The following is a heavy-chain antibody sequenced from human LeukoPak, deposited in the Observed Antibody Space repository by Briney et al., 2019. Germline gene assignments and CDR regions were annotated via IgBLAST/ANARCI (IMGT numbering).Heavy chain of an antibody. D-gene: IGHD5-18*01. CDR2: MNPNSGNT. Sequence: ASVKVSCKASGYTFTSYDINWVRQATGQGLEWMGWMNPNSGNTGYAQKFQGRVTMTRNTSISTAYMELRSLRSEDTAVYYCARHPPGGYSYQKGNWFDPWGQGTLVTVSS. CDR3: ARHPPGGYSYQKGNWFDP. CDR1: GYTFTSYD. V-gene: IGHV1-8*01. J-gene: IGHJ5*02.